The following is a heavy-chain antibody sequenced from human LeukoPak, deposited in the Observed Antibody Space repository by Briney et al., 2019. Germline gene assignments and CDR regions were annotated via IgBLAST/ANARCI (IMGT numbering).Heavy chain of an antibody. V-gene: IGHV3-48*03. D-gene: IGHD6-19*01. J-gene: IGHJ4*02. CDR2: IGSSGTTR. Sequence: PGGSLSLSCAVSGFPFSVYEMNWVRQAPGKGLEWVSNIGSSGTTRHYADSVKGRFSISRDNAENSMFLQMNSLRGEDTGIYYCALLAVASDFDYWGQGALVTVSS. CDR1: GFPFSVYE. CDR3: ALLAVASDFDY.